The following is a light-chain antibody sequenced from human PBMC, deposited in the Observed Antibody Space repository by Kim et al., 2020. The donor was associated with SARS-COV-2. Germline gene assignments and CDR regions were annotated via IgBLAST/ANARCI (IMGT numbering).Light chain of an antibody. CDR3: QSHNSDPWT. V-gene: IGKV1-17*03. Sequence: DIQMTQSPSSLSASVGDRVTITCRASHDISNYLAWFQQKPGKAPKLLIYAASGLHREVPSRFSGRGSGTEFTLTISSLQPEDFATFYCQSHNSDPWTFGQGTKVDIK. J-gene: IGKJ1*01. CDR1: HDISNY. CDR2: AAS.